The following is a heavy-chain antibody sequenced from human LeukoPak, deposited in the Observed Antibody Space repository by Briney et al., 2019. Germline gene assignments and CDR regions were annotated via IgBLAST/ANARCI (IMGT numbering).Heavy chain of an antibody. Sequence: GASVKVSCKASGYTFTSYGISWVRQAPGQGLEWMGWISAYNGNTNYAQKLQGRVTMTTDTSTSTAYMELRSLRSEDTAVYYCARDGAVTPQPYFDYWGQGTLVTVSS. V-gene: IGHV1-18*01. CDR1: GYTFTSYG. J-gene: IGHJ4*02. CDR3: ARDGAVTPQPYFDY. D-gene: IGHD3-16*01. CDR2: ISAYNGNT.